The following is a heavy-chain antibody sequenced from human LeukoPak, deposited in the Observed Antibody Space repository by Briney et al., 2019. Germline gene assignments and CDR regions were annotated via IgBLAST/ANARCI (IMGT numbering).Heavy chain of an antibody. J-gene: IGHJ1*01. CDR2: ISGSGGST. Sequence: PGGSLRLSCAASGFTFSSYAMSWVRQAPGKGLEWVSAISGSGGSTYYADSVKGRFTISRDNSKNTLYLQMNSLRAEDTAVYYCAVGSWELLRSAEYFQHWGQGTLVTVSS. V-gene: IGHV3-23*01. CDR3: AVGSWELLRSAEYFQH. CDR1: GFTFSSYA. D-gene: IGHD1-26*01.